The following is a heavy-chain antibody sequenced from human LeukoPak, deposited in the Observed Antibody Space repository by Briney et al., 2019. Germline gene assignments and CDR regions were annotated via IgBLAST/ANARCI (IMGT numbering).Heavy chain of an antibody. Sequence: NPSQTLSLTCTVSGGSISSGSYYWSWIRQPAGKGLEWIGRIYTSGSTNYNPSLKSRVTISVDTSKNQFSLKLSSVTAADTAVYYCARSSWELLLLDFDYWGQGTLVTVSS. CDR1: GGSISSGSYY. J-gene: IGHJ4*02. V-gene: IGHV4-61*02. CDR2: IYTSGST. CDR3: ARSSWELLLLDFDY. D-gene: IGHD1-26*01.